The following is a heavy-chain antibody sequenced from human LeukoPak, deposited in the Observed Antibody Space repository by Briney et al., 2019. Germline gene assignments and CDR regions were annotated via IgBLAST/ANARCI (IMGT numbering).Heavy chain of an antibody. CDR2: MNPNSGNT. Sequence: GASVKVSCKASGYTFTSYDINWVRQATGQGLEWMGWMNPNSGNTGYAQKFQGRVTMTRNTSISTAYMELSSQRSEDTAVYYCARTNLYCSSTSCYSHYAYGMDVWGQGTTVTVSS. CDR1: GYTFTSYD. CDR3: ARTNLYCSSTSCYSHYAYGMDV. D-gene: IGHD2-2*01. V-gene: IGHV1-8*01. J-gene: IGHJ6*02.